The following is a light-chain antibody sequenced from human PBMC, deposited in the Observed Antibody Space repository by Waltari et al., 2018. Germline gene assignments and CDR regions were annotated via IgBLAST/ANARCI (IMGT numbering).Light chain of an antibody. V-gene: IGKV1-39*01. Sequence: DIQMTQSPSSLSASVGDRVTITCRASQSISSYLNWYQQKPGKAPKLRIYAASSLQSGVPSRLSGSGSGTDFTLTISSLQPEDFATYYCQQSYSTPYTFGQGTKLEIK. J-gene: IGKJ2*01. CDR3: QQSYSTPYT. CDR2: AAS. CDR1: QSISSY.